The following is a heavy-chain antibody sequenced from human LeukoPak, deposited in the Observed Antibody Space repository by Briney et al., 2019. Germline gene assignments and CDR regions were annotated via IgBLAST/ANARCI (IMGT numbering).Heavy chain of an antibody. J-gene: IGHJ3*02. V-gene: IGHV3-20*04. CDR1: GFTFDDYG. CDR3: ARRVPAANYVFDI. Sequence: GGTLRLSCAASGFTFDDYGMNWVRKTPGKGLERVCGMNLDGGATGYADSVKGRFTLARDNAKNSLYLQMNTLRAEDTALYYCARRVPAANYVFDIWGQGTMVTVSS. CDR2: MNLDGGAT. D-gene: IGHD2-2*01.